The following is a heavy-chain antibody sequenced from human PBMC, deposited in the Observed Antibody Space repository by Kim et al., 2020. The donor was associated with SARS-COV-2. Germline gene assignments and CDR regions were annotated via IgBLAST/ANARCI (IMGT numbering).Heavy chain of an antibody. J-gene: IGHJ6*02. Sequence: GGSLRLSCAASGFTFSNAWMSWVRQAPGKGLEWVGRIKSKTDGGTTDYAAPVKGRFTISRDDSKNTLYLQMNSLKTEDTAVYYCTTDTGFCGGDCSTYYYYGMDVWGQGTTVTVSS. CDR2: IKSKTDGGTT. D-gene: IGHD2-21*02. V-gene: IGHV3-15*01. CDR1: GFTFSNAW. CDR3: TTDTGFCGGDCSTYYYYGMDV.